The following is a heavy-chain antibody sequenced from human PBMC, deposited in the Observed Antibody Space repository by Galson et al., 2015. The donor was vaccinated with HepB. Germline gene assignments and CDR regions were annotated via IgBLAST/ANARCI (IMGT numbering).Heavy chain of an antibody. D-gene: IGHD1-26*01. CDR1: GYIFSNYW. CDR3: ARHFSSGSYGFLQAFHY. CDR2: IYPGDSDT. J-gene: IGHJ4*02. Sequence: QSGAEVKKPGESLKISCKGSGYIFSNYWIAWVRQMPGKGLEWMGVIYPGDSDTSYSPSFQGQVTISADKSISTAYLQWNSLKASDTAMYYCARHFSSGSYGFLQAFHYWGQGTLVTVSS. V-gene: IGHV5-51*01.